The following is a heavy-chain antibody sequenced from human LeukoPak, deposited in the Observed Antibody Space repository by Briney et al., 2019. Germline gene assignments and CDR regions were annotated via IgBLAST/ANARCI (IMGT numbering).Heavy chain of an antibody. CDR2: FFGSGST. CDR3: ATRQLHMTADSQVDY. J-gene: IGHJ4*02. V-gene: IGHV4-61*02. D-gene: IGHD5-24*01. Sequence: SQTLSLTCTVSGGSIKSALHSWNWIRQPAGKGLEWIGRFFGSGSTNYNPSLESRVTISVDTAKNQFFLNLTSVTAADTAVYYCATRQLHMTADSQVDYWGQGTLVTVSS. CDR1: GGSIKSALHS.